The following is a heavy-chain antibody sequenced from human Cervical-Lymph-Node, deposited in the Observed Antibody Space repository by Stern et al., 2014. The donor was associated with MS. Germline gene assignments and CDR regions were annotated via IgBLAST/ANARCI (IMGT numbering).Heavy chain of an antibody. D-gene: IGHD1-7*01. V-gene: IGHV5-51*01. CDR3: AREAMALPYYFDY. J-gene: IGHJ4*02. Sequence: EVQLVQSGAEVRKPGESLRISCKASGYSFNSYWIGWGRQMPGKGLEWVGIIYPGDSDPRYSPSFQGQVTISLDKSISTAYLQWSSLKASDTAMYYCAREAMALPYYFDYWGQGTLVTVSS. CDR2: IYPGDSDP. CDR1: GYSFNSYW.